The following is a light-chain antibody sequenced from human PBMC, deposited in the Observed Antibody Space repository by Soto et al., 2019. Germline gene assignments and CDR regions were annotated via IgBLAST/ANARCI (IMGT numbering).Light chain of an antibody. CDR2: AAS. CDR3: QRDN. Sequence: EIVLTQSPGTLSLSPGERATLSCRVSQSISSHSLAWYQHKPGQPPRLLIYAASSRATGGPDRFSGSGSGTDFSLSTSGLEPEDFAVYYCQRDNFGQGTKVEIK. CDR1: QSISSHS. J-gene: IGKJ2*01. V-gene: IGKV3-20*01.